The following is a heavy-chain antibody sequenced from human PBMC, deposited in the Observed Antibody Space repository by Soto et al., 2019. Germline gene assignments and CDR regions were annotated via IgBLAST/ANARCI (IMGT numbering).Heavy chain of an antibody. CDR3: AKDNGSGCDWLRVGDASDI. CDR1: GFTFSSYG. V-gene: IGHV3-30*18. J-gene: IGHJ3*02. D-gene: IGHD5-12*01. Sequence: QVQLVESGGGVVQPGRSLRLSCAASGFTFSSYGMHWVRQAPGKGLEWVAVISYDGSNKYYADSAKGRLTISRDNSKNPLSXQMNSLRGEDTAVYYCAKDNGSGCDWLRVGDASDIWGQGTMVTVSS. CDR2: ISYDGSNK.